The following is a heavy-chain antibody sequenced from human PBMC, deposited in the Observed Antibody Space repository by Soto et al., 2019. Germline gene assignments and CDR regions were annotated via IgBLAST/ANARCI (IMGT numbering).Heavy chain of an antibody. Sequence: LRLSCVASGFTFSSYWMHWVRQAPGKGLVWVSRIKTDGSRTNYADSVKGRFTISRNNAENTLYLQMNSLRAEDTAVYYFARDQSTGARFDLWGQGTLVTVSS. CDR3: ARDQSTGARFDL. D-gene: IGHD6-6*01. CDR2: IKTDGSRT. V-gene: IGHV3-74*01. J-gene: IGHJ4*02. CDR1: GFTFSSYW.